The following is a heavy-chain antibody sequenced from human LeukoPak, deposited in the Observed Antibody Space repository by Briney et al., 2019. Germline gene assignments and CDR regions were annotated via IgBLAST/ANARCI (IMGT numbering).Heavy chain of an antibody. D-gene: IGHD3-22*01. V-gene: IGHV1-2*02. J-gene: IGHJ4*02. CDR3: ASGPLTTGPYYFDY. CDR1: GYTFTGYY. Sequence: VKVSCKASGYTFTGYYMHWVRQAPGQGLEWMGWINLNSVGTNYAQKFQGRVTMTRDTSISTAYMELSRLRSDDTAVYYCASGPLTTGPYYFDYWGQGTLVT. CDR2: INLNSVGT.